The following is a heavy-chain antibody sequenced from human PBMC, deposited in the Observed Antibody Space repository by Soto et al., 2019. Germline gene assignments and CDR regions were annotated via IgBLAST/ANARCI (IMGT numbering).Heavy chain of an antibody. Sequence: VQLLESGGGLVQPGRYLRLSCAASGFTFSNYVMHWVRQAPGKGLEWVAVISYDGSNKYYADSVKGRFTISRDNSKNTLYLQMNSLRAEDTAVYYCAKDTRRDDYGDYRWFDPWGQGTLVTVSS. CDR1: GFTFSNYV. J-gene: IGHJ5*02. V-gene: IGHV3-30*18. CDR2: ISYDGSNK. CDR3: AKDTRRDDYGDYRWFDP. D-gene: IGHD4-17*01.